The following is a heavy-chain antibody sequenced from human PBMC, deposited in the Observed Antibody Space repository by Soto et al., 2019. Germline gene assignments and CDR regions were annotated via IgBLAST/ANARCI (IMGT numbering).Heavy chain of an antibody. Sequence: VTLKESGPVLVKPTETLTLTCTVSGFSLSNARMGVSWIRQPPGKALEWLAHIFSNDEKSYSTSLKSRLTISKDTSKSQVVLTMTNMDPVETATYYCARRTLDSSGWYYFDYWGQGTLVTVSS. J-gene: IGHJ4*02. CDR2: IFSNDEK. V-gene: IGHV2-26*01. CDR1: GFSLSNARMG. CDR3: ARRTLDSSGWYYFDY. D-gene: IGHD6-19*01.